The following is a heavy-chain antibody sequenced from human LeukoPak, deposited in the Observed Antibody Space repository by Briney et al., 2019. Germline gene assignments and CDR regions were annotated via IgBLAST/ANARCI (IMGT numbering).Heavy chain of an antibody. CDR3: AKVSGPYCSSTSCYLDS. V-gene: IGHV3-23*01. Sequence: SGGSLRLSCAASGFTFSSYAMSWVRQAPGKGLEWVSAISGSGGSTYYADSVKGRFTISRDNSKSTLYLQMNSLRAEDTAVYYCAKVSGPYCSSTSCYLDSWGQGTLVTVSS. CDR2: ISGSGGST. J-gene: IGHJ4*02. D-gene: IGHD2-2*01. CDR1: GFTFSSYA.